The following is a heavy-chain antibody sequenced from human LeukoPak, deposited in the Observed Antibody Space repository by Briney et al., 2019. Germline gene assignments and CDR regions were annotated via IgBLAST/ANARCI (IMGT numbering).Heavy chain of an antibody. V-gene: IGHV1-69-2*01. CDR1: GYTFTDYY. CDR3: ASGIAAALKVGAFDI. J-gene: IGHJ3*02. D-gene: IGHD6-13*01. Sequence: GASVKVSCKASGYTFTDYYMHWVQQAPGKGLEWMGRVDPEDGETIYAEKFQGRVTITTDESTSTAYMELSSLRSEDTAVYYCASGIAAALKVGAFDIWGQGTMVTVSS. CDR2: VDPEDGET.